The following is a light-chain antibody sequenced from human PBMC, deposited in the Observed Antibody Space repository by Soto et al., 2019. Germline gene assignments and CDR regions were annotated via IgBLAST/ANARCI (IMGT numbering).Light chain of an antibody. CDR2: DVS. CDR3: CSYTSSSPYV. J-gene: IGLJ1*01. V-gene: IGLV2-14*03. Sequence: QSALTQPASVSGSPGQSITISCTGTSSDVGAYNYVSWYQQHPGKAPKLMIYDVSNRPSGIANRFSGSKSGNTASLTISGLQAEDDADYYCCSYTSSSPYVFGTGTKLTVL. CDR1: SSDVGAYNY.